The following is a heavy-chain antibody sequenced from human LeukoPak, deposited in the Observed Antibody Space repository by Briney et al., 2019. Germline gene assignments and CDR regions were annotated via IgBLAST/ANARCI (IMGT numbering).Heavy chain of an antibody. V-gene: IGHV3-74*01. CDR2: INSDGSST. D-gene: IGHD1-14*01. J-gene: IGHJ4*02. CDR1: GFTFSSYW. Sequence: GGSLRLSCAASGFTFSSYWMHWVRQAPGKGLVWVSRINSDGSSTSYADSVKGRFTISRDNAKNTLYLQMNSLRAEDTAVYYCAKGEEGRIRRVDYWGQGTLVTVSS. CDR3: AKGEEGRIRRVDY.